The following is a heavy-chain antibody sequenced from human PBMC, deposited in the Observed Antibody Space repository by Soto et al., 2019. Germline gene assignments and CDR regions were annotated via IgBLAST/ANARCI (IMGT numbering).Heavy chain of an antibody. D-gene: IGHD2-21*02. CDR3: AKDAGNIVVVTAILDY. V-gene: IGHV3-30*18. J-gene: IGHJ4*02. CDR2: ISYDGSNK. Sequence: PVGSLSLSCAASGFTFSSYGMHWVCQAPGKGLEWVAVISYDGSNKYYADSVKGRFTISRYNSKNTLYLQMNSLRAEDTAVYYCAKDAGNIVVVTAILDYWGQGTLVTVSS. CDR1: GFTFSSYG.